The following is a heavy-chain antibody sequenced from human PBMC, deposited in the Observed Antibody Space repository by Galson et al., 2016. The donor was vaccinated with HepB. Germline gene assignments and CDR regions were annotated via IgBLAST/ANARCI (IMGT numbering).Heavy chain of an antibody. Sequence: SLRLSCAASGFSFSRYWMAWVRQAPGKGLEWVGNIRADGTANDYVGSVKGRFTMSRDNAQKSLFLQMTSLRVEDTAVYYCARENFWKLDQWGQGTQVIVSS. D-gene: IGHD3-3*01. V-gene: IGHV3-7*03. CDR1: GFSFSRYW. CDR2: IRADGTAN. J-gene: IGHJ5*02. CDR3: ARENFWKLDQ.